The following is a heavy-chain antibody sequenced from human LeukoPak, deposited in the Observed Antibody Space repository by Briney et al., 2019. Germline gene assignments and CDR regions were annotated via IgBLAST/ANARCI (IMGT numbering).Heavy chain of an antibody. CDR2: ISSSGSTI. Sequence: GGSLSFSCAASGFTFSDYYMSWIRQAPGKGLEWVSYISSSGSTIYYADSVKGRFTISRDNAKNSLYLQMNSLRDEYASVYYCGRLPESITIYGDSYYFDYWGQGTLVTVSS. J-gene: IGHJ4*02. CDR3: GRLPESITIYGDSYYFDY. V-gene: IGHV3-11*04. D-gene: IGHD4-17*01. CDR1: GFTFSDYY.